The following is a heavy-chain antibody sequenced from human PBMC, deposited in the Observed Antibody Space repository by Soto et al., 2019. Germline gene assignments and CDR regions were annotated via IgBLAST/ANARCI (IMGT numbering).Heavy chain of an antibody. CDR1: GYTFTSYD. J-gene: IGHJ6*03. Sequence: QVQLVQSGAEVKKPGASVKVSCKASGYTFTSYDINWVRQATGQGLEWMGWMNPNSGNTGYAQKFQGRVTMTRNTSISTAYMELSSLRSEDTAVYYCARGITYCSGGSRYSSYYYYYMDVWGKGTTVTVSS. CDR3: ARGITYCSGGSRYSSYYYYYMDV. D-gene: IGHD2-15*01. CDR2: MNPNSGNT. V-gene: IGHV1-8*01.